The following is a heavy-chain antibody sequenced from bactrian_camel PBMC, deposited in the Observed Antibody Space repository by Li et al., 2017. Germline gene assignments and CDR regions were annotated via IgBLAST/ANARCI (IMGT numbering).Heavy chain of an antibody. D-gene: IGHD6*01. V-gene: IGHV3S55*01. CDR1: RPMYGNYC. CDR2: INSDGTA. CDR3: ASTIEGTWYAATGCSPSANSAHFRL. J-gene: IGHJ4*01. Sequence: HVQLVESGGGSVQAGRSLRLSCAFSRPMYGNYCMGWFRQPPGSGCEVVARINSDGTAIYAESVEGRFTISKDNAKNTLYLQLNSLKPEDTAMYYCASTIEGTWYAATGCSPSANSAHFRLWGQGTQVTVS.